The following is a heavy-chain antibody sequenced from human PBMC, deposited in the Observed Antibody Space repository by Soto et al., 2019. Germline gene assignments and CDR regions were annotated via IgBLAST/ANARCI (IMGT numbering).Heavy chain of an antibody. CDR1: GDTFSSYA. Sequence: VQLVQSGAEVKKPGSSVKVSCKASGDTFSSYAISWVRQAPGQGLEWMGGIIPIFGTANYAQKFQGRVTITADESTSTAYMELSSLRSEDTAVYYCARDGSGYRSRASPMDVWGQGTTVTVSS. CDR2: IIPIFGTA. D-gene: IGHD3-22*01. J-gene: IGHJ6*02. V-gene: IGHV1-69*01. CDR3: ARDGSGYRSRASPMDV.